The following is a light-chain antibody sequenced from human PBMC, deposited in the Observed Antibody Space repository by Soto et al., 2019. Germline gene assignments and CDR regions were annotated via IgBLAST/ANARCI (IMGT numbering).Light chain of an antibody. CDR2: GAS. J-gene: IGKJ4*01. Sequence: EIVMTLSPATLSVSPGERATLSCRASQSVSSDLAWYQQKPGQAPRLLIYGASTRATGIPARFSGSGSGTEFTLTISSLQSEDFAVYYCQQFNNWPLTFGGGTQGGYQ. CDR3: QQFNNWPLT. CDR1: QSVSSD. V-gene: IGKV3-15*01.